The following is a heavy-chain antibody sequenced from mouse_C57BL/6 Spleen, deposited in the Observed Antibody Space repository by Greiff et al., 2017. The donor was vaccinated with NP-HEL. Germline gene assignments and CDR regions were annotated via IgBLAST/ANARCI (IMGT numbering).Heavy chain of an antibody. CDR1: GFALTSYG. CDR3: ASRLNWYFDV. J-gene: IGHJ1*03. D-gene: IGHD1-2*01. Sequence: VQLQQSGPGLVQPSQSLSITCTVSGFALTSYGVHWVRQSPGKGLEWLGVIWSGGSTDYNAAFISRLSISKDNSKSQVFFKMNSLQADDTAIYYCASRLNWYFDVWGTGTTVTVSS. V-gene: IGHV2-2*01. CDR2: IWSGGST.